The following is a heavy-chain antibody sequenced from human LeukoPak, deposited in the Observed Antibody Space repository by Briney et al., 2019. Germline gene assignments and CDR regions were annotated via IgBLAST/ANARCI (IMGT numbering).Heavy chain of an antibody. CDR3: APPPTVRGVTP. D-gene: IGHD3-10*01. CDR2: ISSSSSYI. Sequence: GSLRLSCAVSGFTFSSYSMNWVRQAPGKGLGWVSSISSSSSYIYYADSVKGRFTISRDNAKNSLYLQMNSLRAEDTAVYYCAPPPTVRGVTPWGQGTLVTVSP. J-gene: IGHJ5*02. CDR1: GFTFSSYS. V-gene: IGHV3-21*01.